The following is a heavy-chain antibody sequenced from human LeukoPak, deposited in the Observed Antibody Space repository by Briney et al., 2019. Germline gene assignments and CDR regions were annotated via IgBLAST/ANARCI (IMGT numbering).Heavy chain of an antibody. CDR1: GFTFSNYW. CDR3: ARDGRYISDY. J-gene: IGHJ4*02. Sequence: GGSLRLSCAASGFTFSNYWMSWDRQAPGKGLEWVANINQDGSEEYYVDSVKGRFTISRDNAKNSLYLQMNSLRAEDTAVYYCARDGRYISDYWGQGTLVIVSS. CDR2: INQDGSEE. V-gene: IGHV3-7*05. D-gene: IGHD1-26*01.